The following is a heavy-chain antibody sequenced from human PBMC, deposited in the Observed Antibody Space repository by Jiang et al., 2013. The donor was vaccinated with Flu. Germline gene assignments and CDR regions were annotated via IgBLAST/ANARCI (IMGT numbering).Heavy chain of an antibody. D-gene: IGHD3-10*01. Sequence: GPGLVKPSQTLSLTCTVSGVSVTSGDHYWSWIRQSPGKGLEWIGNFYYRGSTYYNPSLKSRVSISVDTSKNQFSLEVTHVTAADTAVYYCARTKLLLIWFGETPDYFDYWG. CDR2: FYYRGST. CDR3: ARTKLLLIWFGETPDYFDY. J-gene: IGHJ4*01. V-gene: IGHV4-30-4*01. CDR1: GVSVTSGDHY.